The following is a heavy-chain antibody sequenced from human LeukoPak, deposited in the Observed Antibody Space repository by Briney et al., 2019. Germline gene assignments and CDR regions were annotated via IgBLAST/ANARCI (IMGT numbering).Heavy chain of an antibody. CDR1: GGTFSSYA. CDR2: IFPIFGTA. CDR3: ARDLSRGYFQH. Sequence: VASVKVSCKASGGTFSSYAISWVRQAPGQGLEWMGGIFPIFGTANYAQKFQGRVTITTDESTSTAYMELSSLRSEDTAVYYCARDLSRGYFQHWGQGTLVTVSS. V-gene: IGHV1-69*05. D-gene: IGHD2-2*01. J-gene: IGHJ1*01.